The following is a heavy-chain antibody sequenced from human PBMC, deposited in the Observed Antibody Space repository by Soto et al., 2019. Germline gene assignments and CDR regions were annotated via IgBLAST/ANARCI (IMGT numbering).Heavy chain of an antibody. CDR1: GGSISSGGYC. J-gene: IGHJ5*02. V-gene: IGHV4-31*03. D-gene: IGHD2-21*02. CDR3: ARGLKGGHIVVVTAINHWFDP. Sequence: SETLCLTCTVSGGSISSGGYCWSWMLQEPGQGLEPIGYIYYSGSTYSNPSLKSRVTISVDTSKNQFSLKLSSVTAADTAVYYCARGLKGGHIVVVTAINHWFDPWGQGTMVTVSS. CDR2: IYYSGST.